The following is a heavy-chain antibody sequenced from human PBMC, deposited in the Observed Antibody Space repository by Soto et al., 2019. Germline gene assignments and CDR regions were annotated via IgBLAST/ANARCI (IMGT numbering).Heavy chain of an antibody. CDR2: INAGNGNT. D-gene: IGHD6-13*01. Sequence: GASVKVSCKASGYTFTSYAMHWVRQAPGQRLEWMGWINAGNGNTKYSQKFKGRVTITRDTSASTAYMELSSLRSEDTAVYYCAVPGIAAAGTLSVGAFGIWGQGTMVTVSS. V-gene: IGHV1-3*01. CDR3: AVPGIAAAGTLSVGAFGI. J-gene: IGHJ3*02. CDR1: GYTFTSYA.